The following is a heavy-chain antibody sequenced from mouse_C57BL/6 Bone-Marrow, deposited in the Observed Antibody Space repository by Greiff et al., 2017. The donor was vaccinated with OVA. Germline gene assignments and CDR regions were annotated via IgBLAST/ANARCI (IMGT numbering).Heavy chain of an antibody. J-gene: IGHJ2*01. CDR2: ISSGGSYT. D-gene: IGHD1-1*01. Sequence: EVMLVESGGDLVKPGGSLKLSCAASGFTFSSYGMSWVRQTPDKRLEWVATISSGGSYTYYPDSVKGRFTISRDNAKNTLYLQMSSLKSEDTAMYYCARLDGSSSYYFDYWGQGTTLTVSS. V-gene: IGHV5-6*01. CDR1: GFTFSSYG. CDR3: ARLDGSSSYYFDY.